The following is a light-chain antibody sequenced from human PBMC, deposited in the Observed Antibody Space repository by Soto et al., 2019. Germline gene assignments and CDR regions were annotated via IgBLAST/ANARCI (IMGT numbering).Light chain of an antibody. CDR1: SSDIGGYNY. CDR2: NVS. V-gene: IGLV2-14*03. Sequence: QSALTQPASVSGSPGQSITISCTGTSSDIGGYNYVSWYQQHPGKAPKLMIYNVSNRPSGVVNRFSGYKSGNTASLTISGLQAEDEADYYCSSYTSSSTLEVFGTGTKLTVL. J-gene: IGLJ1*01. CDR3: SSYTSSSTLEV.